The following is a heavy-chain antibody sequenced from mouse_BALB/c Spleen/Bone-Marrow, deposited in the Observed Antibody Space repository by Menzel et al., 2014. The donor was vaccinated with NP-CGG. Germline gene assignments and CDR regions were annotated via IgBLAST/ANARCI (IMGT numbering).Heavy chain of an antibody. J-gene: IGHJ2*01. D-gene: IGHD2-1*01. CDR1: GYAFSSSW. CDR2: IYPGDGDT. V-gene: IGHV1-82*01. Sequence: VQLQHSGPELVKPGASVKISCKASGYAFSSSWMNWVKQRPGQGLEWIGRIYPGDGDTNYNGKFKGKATLTADKSSSTAYMQLSSLTSVDSAVYFCVRGGNYRFDYWGQGTTLTVSS. CDR3: VRGGNYRFDY.